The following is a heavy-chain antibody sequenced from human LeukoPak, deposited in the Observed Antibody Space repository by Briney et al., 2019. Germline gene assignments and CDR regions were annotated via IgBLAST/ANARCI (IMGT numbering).Heavy chain of an antibody. V-gene: IGHV3-64*01. CDR3: VPSTFSGRFP. D-gene: IGHD3-16*01. CDR2: ISSDGGST. CDR1: GFAFSSYA. J-gene: IGHJ5*02. Sequence: GGSLRLSGAASGFAFSSYAMHWVRRAPGRGLEYVSSISSDGGSTYYANSVKGRFTISRDNSKNTLYLQMGSLTAEDMAVYYCVPSTFSGRFPWGQGTLVTVSS.